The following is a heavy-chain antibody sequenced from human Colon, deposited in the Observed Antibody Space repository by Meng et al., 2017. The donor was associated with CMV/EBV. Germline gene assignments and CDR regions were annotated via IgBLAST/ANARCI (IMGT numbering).Heavy chain of an antibody. V-gene: IGHV3-48*01. CDR1: GFTFSSYS. D-gene: IGHD3-9*01. J-gene: IGHJ6*02. CDR2: ITSSSGTI. Sequence: GESLKIPCAASGFTFSSYSMNWVRQAPGKGLEWVSSITSSSGTIYYADSVKGRFTISRDNSKNTLYLQMNSLRAEDTAVYYCASAAVWRIFLSPMDVWGQGTTVTVSS. CDR3: ASAAVWRIFLSPMDV.